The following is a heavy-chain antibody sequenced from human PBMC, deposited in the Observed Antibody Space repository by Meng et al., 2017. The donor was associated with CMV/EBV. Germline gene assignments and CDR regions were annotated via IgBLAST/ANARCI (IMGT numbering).Heavy chain of an antibody. Sequence: GGSLRLSCVASGFTFGDYAMHWVRQAPGKGLDWVSSVNWNGDIVDYADSVKGRLTISRDNAKKSLYLEMNSLKTEDTALYFCAKGRIAAAADAFDVWGLGTMVTVSS. V-gene: IGHV3-9*01. CDR3: AKGRIAAAADAFDV. CDR2: VNWNGDIV. D-gene: IGHD6-13*01. CDR1: GFTFGDYA. J-gene: IGHJ3*01.